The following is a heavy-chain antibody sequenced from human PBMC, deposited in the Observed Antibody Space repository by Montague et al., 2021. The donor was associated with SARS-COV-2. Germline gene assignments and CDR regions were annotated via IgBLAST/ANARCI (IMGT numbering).Heavy chain of an antibody. CDR3: ATSGAPNLGDS. CDR2: IYPDGST. Sequence: SRRISCDASGFIVSNKYMSWVRQAAGKGLDWVSIIYPDGSTYYSYSLKGRFTISRDNSKNTLYLQMNDLEPEDTAVYYCATSGAPNLGDSWGQGTLVTVSS. CDR1: GFIVSNKY. D-gene: IGHD2-8*01. V-gene: IGHV3-53*01. J-gene: IGHJ4*02.